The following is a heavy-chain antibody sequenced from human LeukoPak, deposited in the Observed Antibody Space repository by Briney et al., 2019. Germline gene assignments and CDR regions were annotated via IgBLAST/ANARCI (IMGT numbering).Heavy chain of an antibody. V-gene: IGHV6-1*01. CDR3: ARVGERNDFWSGYYARDYYYYMDV. J-gene: IGHJ6*03. Sequence: SQTLSLTCAISGDSVSSNSAAWNWIRQSPSRGLEWLGRTYYRSKWYNDYAVSVKSRITINPDTSKNQFSLQLNSVTPEDTAVYYCARVGERNDFWSGYYARDYYYYMDVWGKGTTVTVPS. D-gene: IGHD3-3*01. CDR2: TYYRSKWYN. CDR1: GDSVSSNSAA.